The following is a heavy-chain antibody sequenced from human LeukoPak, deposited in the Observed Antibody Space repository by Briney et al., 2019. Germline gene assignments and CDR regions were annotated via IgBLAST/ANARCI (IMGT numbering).Heavy chain of an antibody. CDR2: VYPRDSDA. V-gene: IGHV5-51*01. CDR1: GYTFTDYW. CDR3: ARPQYFRTNADAFDV. D-gene: IGHD2-8*01. J-gene: IGHJ3*01. Sequence: GESLKISCKAAGYTFTDYWIAWVRQMPGKDLEYIGIVYPRDSDARYWPSFQGQVTISADKSIDTAYLEWSSLRASDSATYFCARPQYFRTNADAFDVWGQGTMVAVSS.